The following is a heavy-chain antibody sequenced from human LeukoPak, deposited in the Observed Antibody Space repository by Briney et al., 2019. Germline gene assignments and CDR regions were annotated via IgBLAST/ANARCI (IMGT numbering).Heavy chain of an antibody. CDR2: ISYDGSNK. D-gene: IGHD4-17*01. Sequence: ISYDGSNKYYADSVKGRFTISRDNSKTTLYLQMNSLRAEDTAVYYCARDRGTTVTLNYFQHWGQGTLVTVSS. V-gene: IGHV3-30-3*01. CDR3: ARDRGTTVTLNYFQH. J-gene: IGHJ1*01.